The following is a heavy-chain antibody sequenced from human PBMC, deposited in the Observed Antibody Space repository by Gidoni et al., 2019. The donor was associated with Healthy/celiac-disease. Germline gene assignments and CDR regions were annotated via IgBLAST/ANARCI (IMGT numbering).Heavy chain of an antibody. CDR2: MNPNSGNT. J-gene: IGHJ5*02. V-gene: IGHV1-8*01. CDR1: GYTFTSYD. D-gene: IGHD5-18*01. Sequence: QVQLVQSGAEVKKPGASVKVSCKASGYTFTSYDITWVRQATGQGLEWMGWMNPNSGNTGYAQKFQGRVTMTRNTSISTAYMERSSLRSEDTAVYYCASSVAMVFSGSDWFDPGGQGTLVTVSS. CDR3: ASSVAMVFSGSDWFDP.